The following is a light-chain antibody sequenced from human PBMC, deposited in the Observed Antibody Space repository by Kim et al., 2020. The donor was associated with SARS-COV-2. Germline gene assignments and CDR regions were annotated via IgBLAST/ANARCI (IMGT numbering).Light chain of an antibody. CDR1: GSDVGAYNY. CDR2: EVN. J-gene: IGLJ3*02. V-gene: IGLV2-8*01. CDR3: SSYAGSSDWV. Sequence: SVATSANGAGSDVGAYNYVSWYQKNPGKAPKLLIYEVNKRPSGVPDRFSGSKSGDTASLTVSGLQADDEADYYCSSYAGSSDWVFGGGTKVTVL.